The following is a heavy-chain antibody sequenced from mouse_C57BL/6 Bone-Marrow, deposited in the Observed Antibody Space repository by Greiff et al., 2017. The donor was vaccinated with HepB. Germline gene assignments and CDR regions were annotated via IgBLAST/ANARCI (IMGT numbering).Heavy chain of an antibody. J-gene: IGHJ2*01. CDR2: ISSGSSTI. V-gene: IGHV5-17*01. D-gene: IGHD2-5*01. Sequence: EVKLVESGGGLVKPGGSLKLSCAASGFTFSDYGMHWVCQAPEKGLEWVAYISSGSSTIYYADTVKGRFTISRDNAKNTLFLQMTSLRSEDTAMYYCARRSNYVFDYWGQGTTLTVSS. CDR1: GFTFSDYG. CDR3: ARRSNYVFDY.